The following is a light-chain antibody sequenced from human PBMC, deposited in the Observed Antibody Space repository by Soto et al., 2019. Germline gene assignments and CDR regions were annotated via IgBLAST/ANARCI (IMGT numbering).Light chain of an antibody. CDR2: GAS. CDR3: QQYSQWPLT. CDR1: QSVTSN. V-gene: IGKV3-15*01. J-gene: IGKJ4*01. Sequence: EIVMTQSPATLSVSPGERATLSCRASQSVTSNLAWYQQKPGQAPRLLMYGASTRATGIPARFGGSGSATEFTLTISSLQSEDCAVYYCQQYSQWPLTFGGGTKVDIK.